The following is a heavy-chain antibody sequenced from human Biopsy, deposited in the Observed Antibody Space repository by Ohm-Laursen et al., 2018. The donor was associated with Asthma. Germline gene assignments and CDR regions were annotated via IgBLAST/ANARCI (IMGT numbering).Heavy chain of an antibody. CDR1: GGSFSNFA. Sequence: SVKVSCKASGGSFSNFAFSWVRQAPGHGLEWMGTILTKFDITSYAEKFRGRVTITADKSTSTTYVELSRLRSEDTAVYYCARSYDTDSYPVLVLDYWGQGTLVTVSS. CDR2: ILTKFDIT. J-gene: IGHJ4*02. CDR3: ARSYDTDSYPVLVLDY. V-gene: IGHV1-69*04. D-gene: IGHD3-22*01.